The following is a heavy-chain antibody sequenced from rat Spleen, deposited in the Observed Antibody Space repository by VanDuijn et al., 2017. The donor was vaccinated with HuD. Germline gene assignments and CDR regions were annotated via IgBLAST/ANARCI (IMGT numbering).Heavy chain of an antibody. Sequence: EVQLVESGGGLVQPGRSLKLSCAASGFTFSDYNMAWVRQAPKKGLEWVATISYDGSNTYYRDSVKGRFTISRDNAKSILYLQMDRLRSEDTATYYCARHPDYSNYFDYWGQGVMVTVSS. D-gene: IGHD1-1*01. CDR3: ARHPDYSNYFDY. V-gene: IGHV5-7*01. CDR1: GFTFSDYN. J-gene: IGHJ2*01. CDR2: ISYDGSNT.